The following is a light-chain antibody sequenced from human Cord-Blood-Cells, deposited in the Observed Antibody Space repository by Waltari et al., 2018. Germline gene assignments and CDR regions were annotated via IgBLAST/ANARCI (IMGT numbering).Light chain of an antibody. CDR3: QQYDNLPPYT. CDR2: DLY. V-gene: IGKV1-33*01. J-gene: IGKJ2*01. Sequence: DIQMTQSPSSLSASVGDRVTITCQASQDISNYLNWYQQKPGKAHKLLLYDLYNLETGVPSRFSGSGSGTDFTFTISSLQPEDIATYYCQQYDNLPPYTFGQGTKLEIK. CDR1: QDISNY.